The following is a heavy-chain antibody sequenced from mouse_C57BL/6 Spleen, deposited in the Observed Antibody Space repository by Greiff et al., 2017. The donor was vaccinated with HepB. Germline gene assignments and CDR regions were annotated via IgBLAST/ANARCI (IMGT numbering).Heavy chain of an antibody. V-gene: IGHV1-80*01. CDR2: IYPGDGDT. D-gene: IGHD1-1*01. CDR3: ARSDYGSRDYAMDY. J-gene: IGHJ4*01. Sequence: VHLVESGAELVKPGASVKISCKASGYAFSSYWMNWVKQRPGKGLEWIGQIYPGDGDTNYNGKFKGKATLTADKSSSTAYMQLSSLTSEDSAVYFCARSDYGSRDYAMDYWGQGTSVTVSS. CDR1: GYAFSSYW.